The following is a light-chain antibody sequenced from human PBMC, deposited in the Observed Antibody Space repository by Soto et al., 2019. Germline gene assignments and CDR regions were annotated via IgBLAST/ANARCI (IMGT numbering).Light chain of an antibody. J-gene: IGKJ1*01. CDR1: QTIDSW. Sequence: IKMYHSPSTLSSSVGDRVTITCRASQTIDSWLAWYQQRPGKPPNLLIYKASTLASGVPSRFSGSGSGTEFTLTINSLQPDDFTTYYCQQYHFYSGTFGQG. CDR2: KAS. CDR3: QQYHFYSGT. V-gene: IGKV1-5*03.